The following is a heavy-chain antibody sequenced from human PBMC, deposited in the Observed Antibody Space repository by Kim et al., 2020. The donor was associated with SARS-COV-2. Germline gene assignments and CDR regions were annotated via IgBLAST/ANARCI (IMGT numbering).Heavy chain of an antibody. V-gene: IGHV3-33*01. Sequence: VDSVKGRFTITGDNTKNTLLLQMNSLGAEDTAVYYCARADYYASGAEYDYWGQGTLVTVSS. J-gene: IGHJ4*02. CDR3: ARADYYASGAEYDY. D-gene: IGHD3-10*01.